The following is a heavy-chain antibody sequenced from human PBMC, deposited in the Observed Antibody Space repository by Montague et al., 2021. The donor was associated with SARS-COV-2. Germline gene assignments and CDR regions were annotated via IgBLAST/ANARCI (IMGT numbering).Heavy chain of an antibody. CDR1: GGSINSGGYS. D-gene: IGHD3-10*01. Sequence: TLSLTCAVYGGSINSGGYSWSWMRQSPGKGLEWIRYNLHSGSNYYNPSLWSRVTISVDRSKSQFSLNLTSMTAADTAVYFCARAAPPRGAFDGWGQGTVVTVSS. V-gene: IGHV4-30-2*06. CDR3: ARAAPPRGAFDG. CDR2: NLHSGSN. J-gene: IGHJ3*01.